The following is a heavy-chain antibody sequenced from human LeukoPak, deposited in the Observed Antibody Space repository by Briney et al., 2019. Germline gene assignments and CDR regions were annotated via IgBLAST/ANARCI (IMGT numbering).Heavy chain of an antibody. CDR1: GESISSHY. D-gene: IGHD3-22*01. CDR3: ARVTGYMIEDYFDY. J-gene: IGHJ4*02. V-gene: IGHV4-59*11. Sequence: SETLSLTCNVSGESISSHYWSWTRQSPGKGLEWIGYITNSGTTKFNPSLKSRVTISRDTSKNQISLKLSSVTAADTAVYYCARVTGYMIEDYFDYWGQGTLVTVSS. CDR2: ITNSGTT.